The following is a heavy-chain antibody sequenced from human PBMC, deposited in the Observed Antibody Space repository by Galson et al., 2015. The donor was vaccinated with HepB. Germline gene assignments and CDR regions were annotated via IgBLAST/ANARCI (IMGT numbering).Heavy chain of an antibody. CDR2: ISWDGGST. CDR3: AKGGGAAAGFGYYFDY. D-gene: IGHD6-13*01. V-gene: IGHV3-43*01. Sequence: SLRLSCAASGFTFDDYTMHWVRHAPGKGLEWVSLISWDGGSTYYADSVKGRFTISRDNSKNSLYLQMNSLRTEDTALYYCAKGGGAAAGFGYYFDYWGQGTLVTVSS. J-gene: IGHJ4*02. CDR1: GFTFDDYT.